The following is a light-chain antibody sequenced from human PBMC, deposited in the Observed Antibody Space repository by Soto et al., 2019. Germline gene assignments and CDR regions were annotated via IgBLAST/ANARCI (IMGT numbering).Light chain of an antibody. J-gene: IGLJ1*01. CDR1: TSNIGAPYD. CDR3: QSYDISLHNYV. V-gene: IGLV1-40*01. Sequence: QSVLTEPPSVSLAPGQRVSMSCTGSTSNIGAPYDVHWYQHLPGTAPKLLIYGDNNRPSGVPDRFSGSKSGTSASLAITRLQAEDEADYYCQSYDISLHNYVFGTGTKVTV. CDR2: GDN.